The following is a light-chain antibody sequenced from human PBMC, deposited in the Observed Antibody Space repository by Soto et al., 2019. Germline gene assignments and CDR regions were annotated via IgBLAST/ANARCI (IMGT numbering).Light chain of an antibody. J-gene: IGKJ1*01. CDR1: QTISSW. CDR2: KAS. Sequence: DIQMTQSPSTLSGSVGDRFTITCRASQTISSWLAWYQQKPGKAPKLLIYKASTLKSGVPSRFSGSGSGTEFTLTISSLQPDDFATNYCQHYNSYSEAFGQATKVDNK. CDR3: QHYNSYSEA. V-gene: IGKV1-5*03.